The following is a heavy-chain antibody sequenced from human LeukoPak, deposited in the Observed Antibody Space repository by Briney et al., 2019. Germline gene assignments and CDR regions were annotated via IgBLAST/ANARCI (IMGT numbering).Heavy chain of an antibody. CDR3: ARGRGNYDILTGWKNWFDP. CDR2: IYYSGST. Sequence: KPPETPSLTCTVSGGSISSSSYYWGWIRQPPGKGLEWIGSIYYSGSTYYNPSLKSRVTISVDTSKNQFSLKLSSVTAADTAVYYRARGRGNYDILTGWKNWFDPWGQGTLVTVSS. V-gene: IGHV4-39*01. CDR1: GGSISSSSYY. J-gene: IGHJ5*02. D-gene: IGHD3-9*01.